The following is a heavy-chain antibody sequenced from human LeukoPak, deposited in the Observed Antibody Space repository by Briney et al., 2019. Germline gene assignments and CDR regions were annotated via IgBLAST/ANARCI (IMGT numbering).Heavy chain of an antibody. Sequence: GGSLRLSCAASGFSFSTCGMSWVRQAPGKGLEWVSTVSGSGGSTYYADSVKGRFTISRDNSKNTLYLQMNSLRAEDTALYYCARDNPTGVGVSMDVWGKGTTVTVSS. J-gene: IGHJ6*03. V-gene: IGHV3-23*01. D-gene: IGHD1-1*01. CDR2: VSGSGGST. CDR3: ARDNPTGVGVSMDV. CDR1: GFSFSTCG.